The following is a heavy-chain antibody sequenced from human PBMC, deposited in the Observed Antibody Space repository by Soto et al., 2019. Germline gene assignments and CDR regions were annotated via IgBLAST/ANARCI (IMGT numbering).Heavy chain of an antibody. CDR2: ISYDGSNK. V-gene: IGHV3-30-3*01. J-gene: IGHJ4*02. CDR1: GFTFSSYA. Sequence: GGSLRLSCAASGFTFSSYAMHWVRQAPGKGLEWVAVISYDGSNKYYADSVKGRFTISRDNSKNTLYLQMNSLRAEDTAVYYCARDPGGIAAAGFIDYWGQGTLVTVSS. D-gene: IGHD6-13*01. CDR3: ARDPGGIAAAGFIDY.